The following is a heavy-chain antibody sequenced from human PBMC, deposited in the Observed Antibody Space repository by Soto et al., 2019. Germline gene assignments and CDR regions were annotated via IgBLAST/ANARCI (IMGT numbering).Heavy chain of an antibody. CDR3: AKEWGQDYYGSGSYYNFDY. CDR2: IGGGGSTT. V-gene: IGHV3-23*01. CDR1: VFTFRSYA. D-gene: IGHD3-10*01. Sequence: GALRLCCAASVFTFRSYAMNWVRQAPGKGLEWVSGIGGGGSTTYYADSVKGRLTISRDNSKNTLYLQMNSLRAEDTAVYYCAKEWGQDYYGSGSYYNFDYWGQGTLVTVSS. J-gene: IGHJ4*02.